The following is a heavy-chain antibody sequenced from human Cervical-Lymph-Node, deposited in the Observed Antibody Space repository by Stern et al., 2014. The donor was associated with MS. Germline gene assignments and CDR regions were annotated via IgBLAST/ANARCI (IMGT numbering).Heavy chain of an antibody. CDR3: ARDLERWLMNHAFDI. D-gene: IGHD5-24*01. V-gene: IGHV3-30*04. CDR1: GFTFSSYA. CDR2: ISYDGSNK. Sequence: QVQLGQSGGGVVQPGRSLRLSCAASGFTFSSYAMHWVRQAPGKGLEWVAVISYDGSNKYYADSVKGRFTISRDNSKNTLYLQMNSLRAEDTAVYYCARDLERWLMNHAFDIWGQGTMVTVSS. J-gene: IGHJ3*02.